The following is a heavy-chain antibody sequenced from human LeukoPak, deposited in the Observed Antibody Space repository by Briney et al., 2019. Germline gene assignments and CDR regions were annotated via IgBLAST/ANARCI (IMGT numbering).Heavy chain of an antibody. D-gene: IGHD3-22*01. CDR3: AREFDYYDSSGYYLSY. CDR2: ISAYNGNT. V-gene: IGHV1-18*01. Sequence: ASVKVSCKASGYTFTSYGISWVRQAPGQGLGWMGWISAYNGNTNYAQKLQGRVTMTTDTSTSTAYMELRSLRSDDTAVYYCAREFDYYDSSGYYLSYWGQGTLVTVSS. CDR1: GYTFTSYG. J-gene: IGHJ4*02.